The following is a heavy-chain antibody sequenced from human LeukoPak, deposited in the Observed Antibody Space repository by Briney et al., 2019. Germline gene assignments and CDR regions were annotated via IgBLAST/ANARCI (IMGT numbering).Heavy chain of an antibody. CDR1: GYTFTSYD. Sequence: VASVKVSCKASGYTFTSYDINWVRQATGQGLEWMGWMNPNSGNTGYAQKFQGRVTMTEDTSTDTAYMELSSLRSEDTAVYYCATDLHRQYYDFWSGYFNWGQGTLVTVSS. D-gene: IGHD3-3*01. J-gene: IGHJ4*02. CDR2: MNPNSGNT. V-gene: IGHV1-8*01. CDR3: ATDLHRQYYDFWSGYFN.